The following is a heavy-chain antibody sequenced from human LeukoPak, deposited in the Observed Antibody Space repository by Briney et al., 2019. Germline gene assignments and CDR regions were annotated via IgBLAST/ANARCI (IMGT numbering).Heavy chain of an antibody. CDR3: AKGYCSSTSCYADRYAFDI. V-gene: IGHV3-23*01. CDR2: ISGSGGST. CDR1: GFTFSSYA. J-gene: IGHJ3*02. Sequence: TGGSLRLSCAASGFTFSSYAMSWVRQAPGKGLEWVSAISGSGGSTYYADSVKGRFTISRDNSKNTLYLQTNSLRAEDTAVYYCAKGYCSSTSCYADRYAFDIWGQGTMVTVSS. D-gene: IGHD2-2*01.